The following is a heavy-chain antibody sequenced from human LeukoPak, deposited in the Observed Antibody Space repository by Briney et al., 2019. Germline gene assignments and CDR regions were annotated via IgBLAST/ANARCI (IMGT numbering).Heavy chain of an antibody. CDR2: INPRGGST. V-gene: IGHV1-46*01. J-gene: IGHJ4*02. CDR1: GYTFTSYY. CDR3: ARSIATAAYFDY. Sequence: GAPVKVSCKASGYTFTSYYMHWVRQAPGQGLEWMGIINPRGGSTSYAEKFQGRVTMTRDTSTSTVYMELSSLRSEDTAVYYCARSIATAAYFDYWGQGTLVTVSS. D-gene: IGHD6-13*01.